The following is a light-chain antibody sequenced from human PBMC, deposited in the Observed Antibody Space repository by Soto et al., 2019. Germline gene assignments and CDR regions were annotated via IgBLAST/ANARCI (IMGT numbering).Light chain of an antibody. V-gene: IGKV3-20*01. CDR1: QSVSNNY. CDR3: QQYGSSVT. J-gene: IGKJ1*01. CDR2: GAS. Sequence: ILLTQSPCTLSLSPGDRATLSCRASQSVSNNYLAWYQQNPGHAPSLLIYGASNRATGIPDRLSGSGSGTDFTLTISRLEPEDFAVYYCQQYGSSVTFGQGTKVDI.